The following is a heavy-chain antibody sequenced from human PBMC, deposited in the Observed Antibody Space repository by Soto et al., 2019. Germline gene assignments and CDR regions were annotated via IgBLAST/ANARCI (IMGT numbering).Heavy chain of an antibody. CDR3: ARGVARYIWKSTDYYYYMDV. D-gene: IGHD1-20*01. CDR2: MNPNSGNT. J-gene: IGHJ6*03. Sequence: GASVKVACNAFGYTFTSYDINWVRLATGQGLEWMGWMNPNSGNTGYVQKFQGRVTMTRNTSISTAYMELSSLRSEDTAVYYCARGVARYIWKSTDYYYYMDVWGKGTTVTVSS. V-gene: IGHV1-8*01. CDR1: GYTFTSYD.